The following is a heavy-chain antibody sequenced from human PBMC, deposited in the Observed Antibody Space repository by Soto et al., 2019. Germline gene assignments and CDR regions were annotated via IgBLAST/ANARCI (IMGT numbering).Heavy chain of an antibody. V-gene: IGHV1-69*01. J-gene: IGHJ5*02. CDR2: NIPIFGTA. CDR3: ARDRPYSSRRYWFDP. Sequence: QVQLVQSGAEVKKPGSSVKVSCKASGGTFSSYAISWVRQAPGQGLEWMGGNIPIFGTANYAQKYQGRVTSTADESTSTAYMELSSLRSEDTAVYYCARDRPYSSRRYWFDPWGQGTLVTVSS. CDR1: GGTFSSYA. D-gene: IGHD6-19*01.